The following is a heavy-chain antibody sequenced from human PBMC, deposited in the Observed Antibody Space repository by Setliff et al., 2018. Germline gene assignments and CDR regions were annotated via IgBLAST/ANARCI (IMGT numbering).Heavy chain of an antibody. CDR1: GGSIISSTYN. J-gene: IGHJ5*02. Sequence: SETLSLTCSVSGGSIISSTYNWGWTRQPPGKGLEWIGSIYYSGTTYYNPSLESRVTISGDTSSNQFSLNLNSVTAADTAVYYCARHKVIKKEFIRLTWFDPWGQGTPVTVSS. V-gene: IGHV4-39*01. CDR2: IYYSGTT. CDR3: ARHKVIKKEFIRLTWFDP. D-gene: IGHD3-10*01.